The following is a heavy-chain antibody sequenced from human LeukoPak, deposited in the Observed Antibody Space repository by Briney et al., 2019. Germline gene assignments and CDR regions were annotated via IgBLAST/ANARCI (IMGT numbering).Heavy chain of an antibody. J-gene: IGHJ6*04. CDR3: ARDIEVTTMVRGVRRGYYYYYGMDV. CDR2: IIPIFGTA. D-gene: IGHD3-10*01. CDR1: GGTFSSYA. V-gene: IGHV1-69*06. Sequence: SVKVSCKASGGTFSSYAISWVRQAPGQGLEWMGGIIPIFGTANYAQKFQGGVTITADKSTSTAYMELSSLRSEDTAVYYCARDIEVTTMVRGVRRGYYYYYGMDVWGKGTTVTVSS.